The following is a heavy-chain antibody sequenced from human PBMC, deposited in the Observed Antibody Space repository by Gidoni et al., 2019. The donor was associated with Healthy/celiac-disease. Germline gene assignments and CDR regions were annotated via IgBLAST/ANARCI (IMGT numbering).Heavy chain of an antibody. CDR3: AKPPSYCSSTSCFDY. CDR1: GFTFSSYA. Sequence: EVQLLESGGGLVQPGGSLRVSCAAAGFTFSSYAMSWVRQAPGKGLEWVSAISGSGGSTYYADSVKGRFTISRDNSKNTLYLQMNSLRAEDTAVYYCAKPPSYCSSTSCFDYWGQGTLVTVSS. V-gene: IGHV3-23*01. D-gene: IGHD2-2*01. CDR2: ISGSGGST. J-gene: IGHJ4*02.